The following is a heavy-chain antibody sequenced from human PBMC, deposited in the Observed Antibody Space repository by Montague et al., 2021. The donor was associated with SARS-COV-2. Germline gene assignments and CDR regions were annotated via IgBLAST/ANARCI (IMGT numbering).Heavy chain of an antibody. J-gene: IGHJ6*02. D-gene: IGHD3-10*01. CDR2: MSETGTA. V-gene: IGHV4-59*01. CDR3: ARVDGSGRRDYYYGMDV. CDR1: GGSLSHYY. Sequence: SETLSLTCSVFGGSLSHYYWTWIRQPPGKGLEWIGSMSETGTANYNPSLKNRVSISVDMSNNQFSLRLTSMTPADTAIYYCARVDGSGRRDYYYGMDVWGQGNMV.